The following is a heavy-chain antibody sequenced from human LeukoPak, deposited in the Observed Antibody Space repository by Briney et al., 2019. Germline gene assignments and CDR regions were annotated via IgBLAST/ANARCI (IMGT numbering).Heavy chain of an antibody. CDR3: ARSQGYSYGSSY. CDR1: GGTFSNYA. Sequence: SVKVSCKASGGTFSNYAISWVRQAPGQGLEWMGGIVPILGTANYAQKFQGRVTITADDSTGTAYMELTSLRSADTAVYYCARSQGYSYGSSYWGQGTLVTVSS. J-gene: IGHJ4*02. D-gene: IGHD5-18*01. CDR2: IVPILGTA. V-gene: IGHV1-69*13.